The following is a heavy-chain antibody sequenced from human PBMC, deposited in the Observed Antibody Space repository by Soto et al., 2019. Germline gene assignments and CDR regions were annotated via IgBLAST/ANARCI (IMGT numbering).Heavy chain of an antibody. J-gene: IGHJ4*02. V-gene: IGHV4-4*02. CDR3: ATLPPRIVVTVLPIPS. Sequence: SETLSLTCVVSGDSVSSTHWWTWVRQTPGKGLEWIGEVCHTGSTKYNPSPKDRVTISVDKSKNHFSLNLMSLTAADTAVYYCATLPPRIVVTVLPIPSWGQGTQVTVSS. CDR2: VCHTGST. D-gene: IGHD2-21*01. CDR1: GDSVSSTHW.